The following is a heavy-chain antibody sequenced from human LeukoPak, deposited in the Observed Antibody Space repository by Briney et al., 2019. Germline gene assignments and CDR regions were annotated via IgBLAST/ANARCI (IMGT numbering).Heavy chain of an antibody. J-gene: IGHJ4*02. CDR3: ASQRLLTFDY. CDR1: GGSISSSNW. CDR2: IYHSGST. V-gene: IGHV4-4*02. D-gene: IGHD2-21*01. Sequence: PSETLSLTCAVSGGSISSSNWWSWVRQPPGKGLEWIGEIYHSGSTYYNPSLKSRVTISVDTSKNQFSLKLSSVTAADTAVYYCASQRLLTFDYWGQGTLVTVSS.